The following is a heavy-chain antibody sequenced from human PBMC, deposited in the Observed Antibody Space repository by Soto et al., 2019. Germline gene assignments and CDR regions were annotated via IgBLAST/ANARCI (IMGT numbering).Heavy chain of an antibody. CDR2: IYYSGST. CDR3: ASWVDSSGYYFDHFDY. Sequence: PSETLSLTCTVSGGSISSSGYYWGWIRKPPGKGLEWIGSIYYSGSTYYNPSLKSRVTISVDTSKNQFSLKLSSVTAADTAVYYCASWVDSSGYYFDHFDYWGQGTLVTVSS. CDR1: GGSISSSGYY. D-gene: IGHD3-22*01. J-gene: IGHJ4*02. V-gene: IGHV4-39*01.